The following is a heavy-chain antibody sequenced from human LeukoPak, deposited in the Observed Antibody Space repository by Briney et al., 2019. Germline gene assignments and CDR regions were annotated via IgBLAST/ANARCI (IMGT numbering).Heavy chain of an antibody. Sequence: GGSLRLSCAASGFTVSSNYMSWVRQAPGKGLEWVSVIYSGGSTYYADSVKGRFTISRDNSKNTLYLQMNSLRAEDTAVYYCAKDQRPHCSSTSCWDRDYYGVDVWGQGTTVTVSS. CDR2: IYSGGST. J-gene: IGHJ6*02. V-gene: IGHV3-53*01. D-gene: IGHD2-2*01. CDR3: AKDQRPHCSSTSCWDRDYYGVDV. CDR1: GFTVSSNY.